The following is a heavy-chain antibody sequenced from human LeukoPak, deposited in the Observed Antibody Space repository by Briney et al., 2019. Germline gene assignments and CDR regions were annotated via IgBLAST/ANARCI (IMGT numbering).Heavy chain of an antibody. CDR2: IRYDGSNK. J-gene: IGHJ4*02. CDR1: GFTFSSYG. D-gene: IGHD6-13*01. V-gene: IGHV3-30*02. CDR3: AKVLARDIAAAGTGIFDY. Sequence: GGSLRLSCAASGFTFSSYGMHWVRQAPGKGLEWVAFIRYDGSNKYYADSVKGRFTISRDNSKNTLYLQMNSLRAEDTAVYYCAKVLARDIAAAGTGIFDYWGQGTLVTVSS.